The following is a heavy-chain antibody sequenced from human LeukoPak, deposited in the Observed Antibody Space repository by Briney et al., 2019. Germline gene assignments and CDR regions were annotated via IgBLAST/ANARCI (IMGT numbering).Heavy chain of an antibody. D-gene: IGHD7-27*01. Sequence: GGSLRLSCAVFGLTFKNSWMTWVRQAPGKGLEWVATLNQDGGEKYYVDSAKGRFTISRDNAKNSLYLQMNSLRADDTAVYYCARGHWGLDPWGQGTLVIVSS. CDR2: LNQDGGEK. J-gene: IGHJ5*02. CDR1: GLTFKNSW. CDR3: ARGHWGLDP. V-gene: IGHV3-7*03.